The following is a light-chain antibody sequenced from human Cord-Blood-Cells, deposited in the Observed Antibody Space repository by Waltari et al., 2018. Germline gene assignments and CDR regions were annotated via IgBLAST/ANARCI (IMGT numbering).Light chain of an antibody. CDR2: EVS. V-gene: IGLV2-8*01. J-gene: IGLJ3*02. CDR1: SSAGVGSNH. CDR3: SSYAGSNNLV. Sequence: QSSLTKPPSASRSPGQSVTIPGTGTSSAGVGSNHASWYQQHPGKATKLMIYEVSKRPSGVPDRFSGSKSGNPASLTVSGLQAEDEADYYCSSYAGSNNLVFGGGTKLTVL.